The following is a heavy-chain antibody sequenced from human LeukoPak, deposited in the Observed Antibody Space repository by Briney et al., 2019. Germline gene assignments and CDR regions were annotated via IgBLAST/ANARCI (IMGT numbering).Heavy chain of an antibody. J-gene: IGHJ4*02. Sequence: GRSLTLSCAASGFTFSSYAMHWVRQAPGKGLKWVAVISYDGSNKYYADSVNGRFTISRDNSKNTLYLQMNSLRAEDTAVYYCARPPLYSGYDKLNDYWGQGTLVTVSS. D-gene: IGHD5-12*01. CDR2: ISYDGSNK. CDR3: ARPPLYSGYDKLNDY. CDR1: GFTFSSYA. V-gene: IGHV3-30-3*01.